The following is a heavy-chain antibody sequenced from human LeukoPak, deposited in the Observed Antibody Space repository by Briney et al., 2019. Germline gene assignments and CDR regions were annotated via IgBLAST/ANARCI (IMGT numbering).Heavy chain of an antibody. CDR2: ISWNSGSI. V-gene: IGHV3-9*01. Sequence: SGGSLRLSCAASGFTFDDYAMHWVRQAPGKGLEWVSGISWNSGSIGYADSVKGRFTISRDNAKNSLYLQMSSLRAEDTALYYCAKVYVRGSYFDYWGQGTLVTVSS. CDR1: GFTFDDYA. J-gene: IGHJ4*02. CDR3: AKVYVRGSYFDY. D-gene: IGHD3-16*01.